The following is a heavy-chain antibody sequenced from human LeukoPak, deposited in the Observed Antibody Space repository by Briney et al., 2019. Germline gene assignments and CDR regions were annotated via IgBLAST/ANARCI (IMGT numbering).Heavy chain of an antibody. CDR1: GFTFDDYA. D-gene: IGHD5-12*01. V-gene: IGHV3-9*01. Sequence: PGGSLRLSCAVSGFTFDDYAMHWVRLVPGNGLEWVAGISWNSDTIGYGDSVKGRFTISRDNAKNSLYLQMNSLRPEDTALYYCATNGGGDSGYGNFDYWGQGTLVTVSS. CDR2: ISWNSDTI. J-gene: IGHJ4*02. CDR3: ATNGGGDSGYGNFDY.